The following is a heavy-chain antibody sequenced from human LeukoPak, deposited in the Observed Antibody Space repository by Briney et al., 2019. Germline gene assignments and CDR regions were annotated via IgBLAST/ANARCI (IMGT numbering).Heavy chain of an antibody. CDR1: GYTFTGYY. CDR2: INPNSGGT. D-gene: IGHD5-24*01. CDR3: ARVGHRDEDHFDY. V-gene: IGHV1-2*02. J-gene: IGHJ4*02. Sequence: ASMKVSCKASGYTFTGYYIHWVRQAPGQGLEWMGWINPNSGGTKYAQKFQGRVTMTRDTSISTAYMELSRLRSDDTAVYYCARVGHRDEDHFDYWGQGTLVTVSS.